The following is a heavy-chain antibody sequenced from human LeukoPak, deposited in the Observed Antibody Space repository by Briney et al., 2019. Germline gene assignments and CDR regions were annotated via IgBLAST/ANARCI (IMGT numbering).Heavy chain of an antibody. V-gene: IGHV3-30-3*01. Sequence: GRSLRLSCAASGFTFSSYAMHWVRQAPGKGLEWVAVISYDGSNKYYADSVKGRFTISRDNSKNTLYLQMNSLRAENTAVYYCARDRVGATDYFDYWGQGTLVTVSS. J-gene: IGHJ4*02. CDR1: GFTFSSYA. CDR3: ARDRVGATDYFDY. D-gene: IGHD1-26*01. CDR2: ISYDGSNK.